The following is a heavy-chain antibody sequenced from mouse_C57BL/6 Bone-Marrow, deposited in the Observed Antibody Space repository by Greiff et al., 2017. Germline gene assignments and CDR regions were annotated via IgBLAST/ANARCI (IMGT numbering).Heavy chain of an antibody. D-gene: IGHD2-3*01. CDR1: GYSFTGYY. Sequence: EVQLVESGPELVKPGASVKISCKASGYSFTGYYMNWVKQSPEKSLEWIGEINPSTGGTTYNQKFKAKATLTVDKSSSTAYMQLKSLTSEDSAVYYCARNYDGYLFDYWGQGTTLTVSS. CDR3: ARNYDGYLFDY. V-gene: IGHV1-42*01. J-gene: IGHJ2*01. CDR2: INPSTGGT.